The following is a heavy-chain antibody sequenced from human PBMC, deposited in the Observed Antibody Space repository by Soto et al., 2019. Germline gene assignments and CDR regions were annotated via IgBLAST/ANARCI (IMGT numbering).Heavy chain of an antibody. CDR2: VSGGGGTT. V-gene: IGHV3-23*01. CDR1: GFTFSNYA. Sequence: EVQLLESGGGLVQPGGSLSLSCAASGFTFSNYALTWVRQPPGEGLEWVSAVSGGGGTTYYADSVKGRFTISRHNSTNRLYLQMTSFRADNTAVYSCAKVGINGDTDYWFDPWGRGTLVTVSS. CDR3: AKVGINGDTDYWFDP. J-gene: IGHJ5*02. D-gene: IGHD1-20*01.